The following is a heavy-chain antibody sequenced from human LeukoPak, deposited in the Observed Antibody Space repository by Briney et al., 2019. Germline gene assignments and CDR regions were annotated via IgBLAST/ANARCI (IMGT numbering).Heavy chain of an antibody. CDR2: IYPGDSDT. CDR1: GYSFTSYW. D-gene: IGHD5-24*01. CDR3: ARQTGEMATSYYFDY. Sequence: GESLKISCKGSGYSFTSYWIGWVRQTPGKGLEWMGIIYPGDSDTRYSPSFQGQVTISADKSISTAYLQWSSLKASDTAMYYCARQTGEMATSYYFDYWGQGTLVTVSS. J-gene: IGHJ4*02. V-gene: IGHV5-51*01.